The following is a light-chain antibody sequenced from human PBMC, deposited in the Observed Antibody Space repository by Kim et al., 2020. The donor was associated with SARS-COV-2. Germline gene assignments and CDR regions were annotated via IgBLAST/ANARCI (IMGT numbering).Light chain of an antibody. V-gene: IGLV1-44*01. Sequence: QSVLTQPPSASGTPGQRVTISCSGSSSNIGSNNVVWHQQLPGAAPNLLIYSNNQRPSGIPDRFSGSRSGTSASLAISGLQSGDEADYYCAVWDDSLKQGVFGGGTQLTVL. CDR1: SSNIGSNN. CDR2: SNN. CDR3: AVWDDSLKQGV. J-gene: IGLJ3*02.